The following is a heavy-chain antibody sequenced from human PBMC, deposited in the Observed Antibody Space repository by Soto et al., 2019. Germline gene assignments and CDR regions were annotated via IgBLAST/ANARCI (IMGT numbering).Heavy chain of an antibody. Sequence: ASVKVSCKASGGTFSSYAISWVRQAPGQGLEWMGWMNPNSGNTGYAQKFQGRVTMTRNTSISTAYMELSSLRSEDTAVYYCARTLYGDNVDYWGQGTLVTVSS. CDR3: ARTLYGDNVDY. CDR2: MNPNSGNT. CDR1: GGTFSSYA. J-gene: IGHJ4*02. V-gene: IGHV1-8*02. D-gene: IGHD4-17*01.